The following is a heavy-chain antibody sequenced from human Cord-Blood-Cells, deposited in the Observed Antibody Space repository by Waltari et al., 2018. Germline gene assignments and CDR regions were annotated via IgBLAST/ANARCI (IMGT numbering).Heavy chain of an antibody. CDR1: GGTFSSYA. D-gene: IGHD3-9*01. CDR2: SIPILGTA. J-gene: IGHJ3*02. CDR3: ARPLGDILTGYYDAFDI. Sequence: QVQLVQSGAEVKKPGSSVKVSCKASGGTFSSYAISWVRQAPGQGLEWRGGSIPILGTANYAQKFQGRVTITADKATSTADMELSSLRSEDTAVYYCARPLGDILTGYYDAFDIWGQGTMVTVSS. V-gene: IGHV1-69*06.